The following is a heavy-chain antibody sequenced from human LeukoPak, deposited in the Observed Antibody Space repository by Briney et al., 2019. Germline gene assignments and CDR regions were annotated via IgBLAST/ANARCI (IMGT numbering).Heavy chain of an antibody. D-gene: IGHD1-1*01. CDR3: ASTTGTIPYWFDP. J-gene: IGHJ5*02. CDR1: GGSFSNYY. CDR2: INHSGST. V-gene: IGHV4-34*01. Sequence: KSSETLSLTCAVYGGSFSNYYWSWIRQPPGKGLEWIGEINHSGSTNYNPSLKSRVTISLDTSKNQFSLKLSSVTAADTAVYYCASTTGTIPYWFDPWGQGTLVTVSS.